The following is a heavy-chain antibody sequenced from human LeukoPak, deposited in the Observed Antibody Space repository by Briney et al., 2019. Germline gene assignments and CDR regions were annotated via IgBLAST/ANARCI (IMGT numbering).Heavy chain of an antibody. CDR2: ISAYNGNT. V-gene: IGHV1-18*04. D-gene: IGHD6-13*01. Sequence: ASVKVSCKASGYTFTGYYMHWVRQAPGQGLEWMGWISAYNGNTNYAQKLQGRVTITTDTSTSTAYMELRSLGSDDTAVYYCARGFIAASSPDYWGQGTLVTVSS. CDR3: ARGFIAASSPDY. CDR1: GYTFTGYY. J-gene: IGHJ4*02.